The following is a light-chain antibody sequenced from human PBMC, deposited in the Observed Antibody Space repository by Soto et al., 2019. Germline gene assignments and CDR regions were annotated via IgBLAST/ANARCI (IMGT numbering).Light chain of an antibody. J-gene: IGLJ3*02. Sequence: QSVLTQPASVSGSPGQSVTISGTGTSSDVGSYNLVSWYQQHPGKAPKLMIYEGSKRPSGVSNRFSGSKSGNTASLTISGLQAEDEADYYCCSYAGSSTVFGGGTKLTVL. V-gene: IGLV2-23*01. CDR3: CSYAGSSTV. CDR1: SSDVGSYNL. CDR2: EGS.